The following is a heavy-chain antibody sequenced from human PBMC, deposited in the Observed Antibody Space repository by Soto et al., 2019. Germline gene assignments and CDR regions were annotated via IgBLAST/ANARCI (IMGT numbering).Heavy chain of an antibody. J-gene: IGHJ4*02. CDR3: AKVHLETHIVVVVAAHGLYFDY. D-gene: IGHD2-15*01. V-gene: IGHV4-34*01. CDR2: INHSGST. CDR1: GGSFSGYY. Sequence: SETLSLTCAVYGGSFSGYYWSWIRQPPGKGLEWIGEINHSGSTNYNPSLKSRVTISVDTSKNQFSLKLSSVTAEDTAVYYCAKVHLETHIVVVVAAHGLYFDYWGQGTLVTVSS.